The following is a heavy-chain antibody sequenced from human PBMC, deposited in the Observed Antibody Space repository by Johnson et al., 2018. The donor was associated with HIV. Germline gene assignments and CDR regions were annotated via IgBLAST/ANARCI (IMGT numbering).Heavy chain of an antibody. CDR1: GFTFSSYD. D-gene: IGHD1-26*01. Sequence: VQLVESGGGLVQPGGSLRLSCAASGFTFSSYDMHWVRQATGKGLEWVSAIGTAGDTYYPGSVTGRFTISRDNAKNSLYLQMNSLRAEVTALYYCARDWSPGGIVGALGAFDIWGQGTMVTVSS. CDR3: ARDWSPGGIVGALGAFDI. J-gene: IGHJ3*02. V-gene: IGHV3-13*01. CDR2: IGTAGDT.